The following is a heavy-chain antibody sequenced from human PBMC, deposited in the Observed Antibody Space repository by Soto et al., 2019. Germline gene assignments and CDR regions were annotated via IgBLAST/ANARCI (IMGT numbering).Heavy chain of an antibody. J-gene: IGHJ6*02. CDR2: ISYDGSNK. D-gene: IGHD1-7*01. CDR1: GFTFSSYG. V-gene: IGHV3-30*18. CDR3: AKEMPRITGTTDLLYYYYYGMDV. Sequence: GGSLRLSCAASGFTFSSYGMHWVRQAPGKGLEWVAVISYDGSNKYYADSVKGRFTISRDNSKNTLYLQMNSLRAEDTAVYYCAKEMPRITGTTDLLYYYYYGMDVWGQGTTVTVSS.